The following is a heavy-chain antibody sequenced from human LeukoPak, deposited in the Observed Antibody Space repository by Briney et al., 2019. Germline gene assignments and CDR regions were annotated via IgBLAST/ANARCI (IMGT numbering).Heavy chain of an antibody. CDR2: ISSSGSTI. V-gene: IGHV3-48*03. J-gene: IGHJ6*03. CDR1: GFTFSSYE. CDR3: ARDGQVLWFGGLLSQGGGYMDV. Sequence: PGGSLRLSCAASGFTFSSYEMNWVRQAPGKGLEWVSYISSSGSTIYHADSVKGRFTISRDNAKNSLYLQMNSLRAEDTAVYYCARDGQVLWFGGLLSQGGGYMDVWGKGTTVTISS. D-gene: IGHD3-10*01.